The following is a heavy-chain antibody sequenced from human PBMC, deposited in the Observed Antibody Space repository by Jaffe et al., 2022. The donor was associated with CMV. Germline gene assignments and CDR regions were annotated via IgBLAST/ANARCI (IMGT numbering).Heavy chain of an antibody. V-gene: IGHV4-34*01. Sequence: QVQLQQWGAGLLKPSETLSLTCAVYGGSFSGYYWSWIRQPPGKGLEWIGEINHSGSTNYNPSLKSRVTISVDTSKNQFSLKLSSVTAADTAVYYCARARGGAVAGTVYFDYWGQGTLVTVSS. CDR3: ARARGGAVAGTVYFDY. CDR2: INHSGST. J-gene: IGHJ4*02. CDR1: GGSFSGYY. D-gene: IGHD6-19*01.